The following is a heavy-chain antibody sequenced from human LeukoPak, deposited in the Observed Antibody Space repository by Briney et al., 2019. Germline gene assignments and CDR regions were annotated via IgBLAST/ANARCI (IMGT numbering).Heavy chain of an antibody. CDR3: ARGMIRGALWCVDF. J-gene: IGHJ4*02. CDR2: IGSSGSYK. CDR1: GFHFSSHS. V-gene: IGHV3-21*01. Sequence: PGGSLRLSCAAPGFHFSSHSMHWIRQAPGKGLEWVSSIGSSGSYKYYADSLKGRLTISRDNAGNSVFLLLQSLTVEDTAVYYCARGMIRGALWCVDFWGRGSLVTVSS. D-gene: IGHD4/OR15-4a*01.